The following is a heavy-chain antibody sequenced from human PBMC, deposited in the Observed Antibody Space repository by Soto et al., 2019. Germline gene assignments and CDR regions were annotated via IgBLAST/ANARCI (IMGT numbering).Heavy chain of an antibody. D-gene: IGHD2-15*01. Sequence: QVQLQESGPGLVKPSQTLSLTCTVSGGSISSGDYYWSWIRQPPGKGLEWIGYIYYSGSTYYNPSLKSRVTISVDTSKNQFSLKLSSVTAADTAVYYCARVVGYCSGGSCYINWFDPWGQGTLVTVSS. CDR2: IYYSGST. CDR3: ARVVGYCSGGSCYINWFDP. J-gene: IGHJ5*02. CDR1: GGSISSGDYY. V-gene: IGHV4-30-4*01.